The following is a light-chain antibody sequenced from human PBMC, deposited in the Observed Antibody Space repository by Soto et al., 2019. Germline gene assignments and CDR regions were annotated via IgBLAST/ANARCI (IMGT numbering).Light chain of an antibody. CDR1: NSVSNF. V-gene: IGKV3-11*01. Sequence: EIVLTQSPATLSLSPGERTTLSCMASNSVSNFLAWYQQTPGQTPRILTYDASNRAPGIPPRCSASRSWTDFSVTISSLDAEDFAVDYCQLRCNWRDTFGPGTRLDIK. J-gene: IGKJ3*01. CDR2: DAS. CDR3: QLRCNWRDT.